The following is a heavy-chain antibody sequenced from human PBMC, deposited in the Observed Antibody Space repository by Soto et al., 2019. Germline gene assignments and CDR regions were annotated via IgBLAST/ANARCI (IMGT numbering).Heavy chain of an antibody. Sequence: SETLSLTCAVYGGSFSGYYWSWIRQPPGKGLEWIGEINHSGSTNYNPSLKSRINKSVETSKNQFSLKLSSLTAADTTVYYCARDLAKHSSSWYLYYYYGMDVWGQGTTVTVSS. CDR3: ARDLAKHSSSWYLYYYYGMDV. V-gene: IGHV4-34*01. D-gene: IGHD6-13*01. CDR1: GGSFSGYY. CDR2: INHSGST. J-gene: IGHJ6*02.